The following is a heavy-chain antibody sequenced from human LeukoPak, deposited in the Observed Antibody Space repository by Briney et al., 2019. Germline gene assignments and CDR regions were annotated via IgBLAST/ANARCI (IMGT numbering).Heavy chain of an antibody. Sequence: GGSLRLSCAASAFTFSTYWMHWVRQAPGKGLVCVSRMNSDGSGTGYADSVEGRFTISRDNAKNTLYLQMTSLRAEDTAVYYCARGGSSGWTKPYFFDSWGQGTLVTVSS. V-gene: IGHV3-74*01. CDR1: AFTFSTYW. J-gene: IGHJ4*02. CDR2: MNSDGSGT. D-gene: IGHD6-19*01. CDR3: ARGGSSGWTKPYFFDS.